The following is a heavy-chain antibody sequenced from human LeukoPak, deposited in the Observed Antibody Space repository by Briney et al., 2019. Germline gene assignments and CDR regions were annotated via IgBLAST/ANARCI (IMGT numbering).Heavy chain of an antibody. V-gene: IGHV4-39*01. CDR3: ARQRFLAACLDY. D-gene: IGHD3-3*01. J-gene: IGHJ4*02. Sequence: SETLSLTCTVSGGSISSSSYYWGWIRQPPGKGLEWIGSIYYSGSTYYNPSLKSRVTISVDTSKNQFSLKLSSVTAADTAVYYCARQRFLAACLDYWGQGTLVTVSS. CDR2: IYYSGST. CDR1: GGSISSSSYY.